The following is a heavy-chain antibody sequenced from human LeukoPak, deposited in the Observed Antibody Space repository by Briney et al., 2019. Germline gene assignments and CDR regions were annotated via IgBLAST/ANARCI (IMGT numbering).Heavy chain of an antibody. Sequence: SETLSLTCTVSGGSISSYYWSWIRQPPGKGLQWIGHIYYSGITSYNPSLKSRVTLSIDTSKNQFSLRLSSVTATDTAVYYCARGDYGWFDPWGQGTLVTVSS. CDR2: IYYSGIT. CDR3: ARGDYGWFDP. J-gene: IGHJ5*02. V-gene: IGHV4-59*01. CDR1: GGSISSYY. D-gene: IGHD4/OR15-4a*01.